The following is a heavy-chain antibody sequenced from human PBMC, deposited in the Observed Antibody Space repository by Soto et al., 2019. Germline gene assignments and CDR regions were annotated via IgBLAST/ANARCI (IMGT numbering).Heavy chain of an antibody. V-gene: IGHV1-2*04. CDR2: INPNSGGT. CDR1: GYTFTGYY. J-gene: IGHJ5*02. CDR3: ALSPPNYYDSSDYWFDP. D-gene: IGHD3-22*01. Sequence: ASVKVSCKASGYTFTGYYMHWVRQAPGQGLEWMGWINPNSGGTNYAQKFQGWVTMTRDTSISTAYMELSRLRSDDTAVYYCALSPPNYYDSSDYWFDPWGQGTLVTVSS.